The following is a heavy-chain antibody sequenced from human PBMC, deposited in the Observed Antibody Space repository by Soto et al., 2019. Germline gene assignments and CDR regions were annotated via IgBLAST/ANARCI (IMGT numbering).Heavy chain of an antibody. D-gene: IGHD2-2*02. Sequence: SQTLSLTCAISGDSVSSNSAAWNWIRQSPSRGLEWLGRTYYRSKWYNDYAVSVKSRITINPDTSKNQFSLQLDSVTPEDTAVYYCAREVVLVPAAIHNWFDPWGQGTLVTVSS. CDR3: AREVVLVPAAIHNWFDP. J-gene: IGHJ5*02. V-gene: IGHV6-1*01. CDR1: GDSVSSNSAA. CDR2: TYYRSKWYN.